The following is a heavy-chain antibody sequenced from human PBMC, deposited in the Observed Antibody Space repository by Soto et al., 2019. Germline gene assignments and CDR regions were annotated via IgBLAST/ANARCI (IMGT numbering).Heavy chain of an antibody. V-gene: IGHV1-69*12. CDR2: IIPIFGTA. Sequence: QVQLVQSGAEVKKPGSSVKVSCKASGGTFSSYAISWVQQAPGQGLEWMGGIIPIFGTANYAQKFQGRVTIAADESTSTAYMELSSLRSDDTAVYYCASPAAGTGSYYYGMDVWGQGTTVTVSS. CDR1: GGTFSSYA. CDR3: ASPAAGTGSYYYGMDV. J-gene: IGHJ6*02. D-gene: IGHD6-13*01.